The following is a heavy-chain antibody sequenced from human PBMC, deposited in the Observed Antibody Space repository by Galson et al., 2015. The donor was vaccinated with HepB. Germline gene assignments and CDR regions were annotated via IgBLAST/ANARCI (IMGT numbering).Heavy chain of an antibody. D-gene: IGHD3-10*01. CDR2: IYWDDDK. CDR3: AHNTESDEFGELIPWY. V-gene: IGHV2-5*02. CDR1: GFSLSTSGVG. J-gene: IGHJ4*02. Sequence: PALVKPTQTLTLTCTFSGFSLSTSGVGVGWIRQPPGKALEWLALIYWDDDKRYSPSLKSRLTITKDTSKNQVVLTMTNMDPVDTATYYCAHNTESDEFGELIPWYWGQGTLVTVSS.